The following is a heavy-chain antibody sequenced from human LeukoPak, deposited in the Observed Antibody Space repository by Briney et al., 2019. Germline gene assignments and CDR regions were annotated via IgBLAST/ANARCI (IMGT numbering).Heavy chain of an antibody. V-gene: IGHV1-2*02. J-gene: IGHJ4*02. Sequence: ASVKVSCKASGYTFTGYYMHWVRHAHGQGLVWMEWINPKSGGTKYAQKFQGRVTMTRDTSISTAYMELSRLRSDDTAVYYCARDLHPYIVVVPAAPDYWGQGTLVTVSS. CDR1: GYTFTGYY. CDR3: ARDLHPYIVVVPAAPDY. CDR2: INPKSGGT. D-gene: IGHD2-2*01.